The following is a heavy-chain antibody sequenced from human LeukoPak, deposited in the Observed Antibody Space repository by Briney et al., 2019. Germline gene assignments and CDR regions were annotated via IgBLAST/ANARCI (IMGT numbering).Heavy chain of an antibody. CDR2: IIQDGSEK. Sequence: GGSLRLSCAASGFTFSSYWMSWVRQVPGKGLEWVANIIQDGSEKYCVDSVKGRFSISRDNAKNSLFLQMNSLRADDTAMYYCVNGDYREYWGQGTRVTVSS. D-gene: IGHD4-17*01. CDR3: VNGDYREY. J-gene: IGHJ4*02. V-gene: IGHV3-7*01. CDR1: GFTFSSYW.